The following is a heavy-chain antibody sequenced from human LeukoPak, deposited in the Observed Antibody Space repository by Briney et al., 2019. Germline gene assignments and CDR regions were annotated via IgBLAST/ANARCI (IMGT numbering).Heavy chain of an antibody. CDR3: ASGDSSWYNYEYFLH. CDR2: ISAYNGNT. CDR1: GYTFTSYG. D-gene: IGHD6-13*01. J-gene: IGHJ1*01. V-gene: IGHV1-18*01. Sequence: ASVKVSCKASGYTFTSYGISWVRQAPGQGLEWMGWISAYNGNTNYAQKLQGRVTMTTDTSTSTAYMELRSLRSDDTAVYYCASGDSSWYNYEYFLHWGQGTLVTVSS.